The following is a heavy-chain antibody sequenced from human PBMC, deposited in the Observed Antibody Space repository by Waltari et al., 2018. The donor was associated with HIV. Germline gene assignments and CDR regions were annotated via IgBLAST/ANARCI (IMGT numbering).Heavy chain of an antibody. J-gene: IGHJ5*02. Sequence: QVQLVQSGAEVKKPGASVKVSCKASGYTFTSYDINWVRQATGQGLEWMGWMNPNSGNTGYAQKLQGRVTMTRNTSISTAYMELSSLRSEDTAVYYCARGPYYYGSGSYWFDPWGQGTLVTVSS. V-gene: IGHV1-8*01. CDR2: MNPNSGNT. CDR1: GYTFTSYD. CDR3: ARGPYYYGSGSYWFDP. D-gene: IGHD3-10*01.